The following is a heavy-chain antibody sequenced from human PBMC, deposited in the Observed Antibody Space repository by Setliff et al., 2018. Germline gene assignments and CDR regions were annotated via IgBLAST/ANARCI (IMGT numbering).Heavy chain of an antibody. V-gene: IGHV1-8*02. CDR3: ARAQSWSGGPYYFDN. CDR2: MNPNSGNT. J-gene: IGHJ4*02. Sequence: ASVKVSCKASGYTFTSYDINWVRQATGQGLEWMRWMNPNSGNTGYAQKFQGRVTMTRNTSISTAYMDLSSLRLEDTAVYYCARAQSWSGGPYYFDNWGQGTLVTV. CDR1: GYTFTSYD. D-gene: IGHD3-3*01.